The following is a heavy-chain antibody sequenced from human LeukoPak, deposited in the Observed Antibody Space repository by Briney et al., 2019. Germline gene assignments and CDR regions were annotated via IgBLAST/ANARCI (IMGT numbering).Heavy chain of an antibody. Sequence: GGSLRPSCAASGFTFSSYWMHWVRQAPGKGLVWVSRINSDGSSTSYADSVKGRFTISRDNAKNTLYLQMNSLRAEDTAVYYCARDPQDTAMAPALDYWGQGTLVTVSS. J-gene: IGHJ4*02. V-gene: IGHV3-74*01. CDR3: ARDPQDTAMAPALDY. CDR2: INSDGSST. CDR1: GFTFSSYW. D-gene: IGHD5-18*01.